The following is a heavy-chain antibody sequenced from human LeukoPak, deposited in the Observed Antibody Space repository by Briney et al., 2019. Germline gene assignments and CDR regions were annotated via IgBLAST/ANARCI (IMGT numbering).Heavy chain of an antibody. CDR3: ARESVINYYDSSGYYYWYNWFDP. CDR2: INHSGST. D-gene: IGHD3-22*01. V-gene: IGHV4-34*01. Sequence: KPSETLSLTCAVYGGSFSGYYWSWIRQPPGKGLEWIGEINHSGSTNYNPSLKSRVTISVDTSKSQFSLKLSSVTAADTAVYYCARESVINYYDSSGYYYWYNWFDPWGQGTLVTVSS. J-gene: IGHJ5*02. CDR1: GGSFSGYY.